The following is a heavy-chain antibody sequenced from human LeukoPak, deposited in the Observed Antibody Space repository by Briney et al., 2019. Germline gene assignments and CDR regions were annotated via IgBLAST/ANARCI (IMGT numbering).Heavy chain of an antibody. D-gene: IGHD2-8*01. CDR2: ISGSGGST. CDR1: GFTFSSYA. V-gene: IGHV3-23*01. CDR3: AKAIVLMVYADFDY. Sequence: GGSLRLSCAASGFTFSSYAMSWVRQAPGKGLEWVSAISGSGGSTCYADSVKGRFTISRDNSKNTLYLQMNSLRAEDTAVYYCAKAIVLMVYADFDYWGQGTLVTVSS. J-gene: IGHJ4*02.